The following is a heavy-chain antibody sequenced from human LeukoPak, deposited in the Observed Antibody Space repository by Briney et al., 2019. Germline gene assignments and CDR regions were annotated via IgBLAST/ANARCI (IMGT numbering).Heavy chain of an antibody. CDR1: GFTFSNAW. D-gene: IGHD4-17*01. CDR2: IKSKTDGGTT. Sequence: GGSLRLSCAASGFTFSNAWMSWVRQAPGKGLEWVGRIKSKTDGGTTDYAAPVKGRFTISRDDSKNTLYLQMNSLKTEDTAVYYCTTDPPTYYGDYPDWFDPWGQGTLVTVSS. J-gene: IGHJ5*02. V-gene: IGHV3-15*01. CDR3: TTDPPTYYGDYPDWFDP.